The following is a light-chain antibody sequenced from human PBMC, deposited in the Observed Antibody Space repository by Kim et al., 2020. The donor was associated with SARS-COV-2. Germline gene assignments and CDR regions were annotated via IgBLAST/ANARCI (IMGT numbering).Light chain of an antibody. Sequence: ALVQTVSITCQGDSLRSYYASWYQQKPGQAPVLVIYGKNNRPSGIPDRFSGSSSGNTASLTITGAQAEDEADYYCNSRDSSGNHWVFGGGTQLTVL. J-gene: IGLJ3*02. CDR3: NSRDSSGNHWV. CDR1: SLRSYY. CDR2: GKN. V-gene: IGLV3-19*01.